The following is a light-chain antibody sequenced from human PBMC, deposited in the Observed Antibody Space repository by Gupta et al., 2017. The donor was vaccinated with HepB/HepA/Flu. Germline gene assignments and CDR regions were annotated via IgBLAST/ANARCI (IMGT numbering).Light chain of an antibody. V-gene: IGKV3-20*01. CDR2: GAS. J-gene: IGKJ1*01. Sequence: EIVLTQSPGTLSLSPGERATLSCRASQSVSSSYLAWYQQKPGQAPRLLIYGASSRATGIPDRFSGSGYGKDFTLTSSRREPEDFAVYYGQQYGSSPTFGQGTKVEIK. CDR1: QSVSSSY. CDR3: QQYGSSPT.